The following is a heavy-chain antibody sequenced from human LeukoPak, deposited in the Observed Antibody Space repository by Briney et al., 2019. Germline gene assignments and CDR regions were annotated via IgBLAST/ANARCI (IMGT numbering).Heavy chain of an antibody. J-gene: IGHJ4*02. V-gene: IGHV3-30*04. D-gene: IGHD3-22*01. CDR2: ISYDGSNK. CDR3: AKVVSYYYDSSGYFDY. Sequence: GGSLRLSCAASGFTFSNYAMHWVRQAPGKGLEWVAVISYDGSNKYYADSVKGRFTISRDNSKNTLYLQMNSLRAEDTAVYYCAKVVSYYYDSSGYFDYWGQGTLVTVSS. CDR1: GFTFSNYA.